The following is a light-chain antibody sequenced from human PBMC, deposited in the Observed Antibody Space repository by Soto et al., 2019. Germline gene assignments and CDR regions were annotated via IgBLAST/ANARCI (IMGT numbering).Light chain of an antibody. CDR1: SSDVGGYDY. J-gene: IGLJ3*02. CDR2: DVT. V-gene: IGLV2-11*01. CDR3: CSFADNYIWV. Sequence: QSALTQPRSVSGSPGQSVTISCTGTSSDVGGYDYVSWYQQHPGKVPKLIIYDVTKRPSGVPDRFSGSKSGNTASLTISGLQAEDEAEYYCCSFADNYIWVFGGGTKVTVL.